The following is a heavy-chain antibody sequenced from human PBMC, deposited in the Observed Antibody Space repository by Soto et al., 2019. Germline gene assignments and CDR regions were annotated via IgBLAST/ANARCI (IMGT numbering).Heavy chain of an antibody. D-gene: IGHD3-10*01. CDR1: GYSFTSYW. J-gene: IGHJ4*02. CDR3: ASSYYYGSGSYLTPFDY. V-gene: IGHV5-51*01. CDR2: IYPGDSDT. Sequence: PGESLKISCKGSGYSFTSYWIGWVRQMPGKGLEWMGIIYPGDSDTRYSPSFQGQVTISADKSISTAYLQWSGLKASDTAMYYCASSYYYGSGSYLTPFDYWGQGTLVTVSS.